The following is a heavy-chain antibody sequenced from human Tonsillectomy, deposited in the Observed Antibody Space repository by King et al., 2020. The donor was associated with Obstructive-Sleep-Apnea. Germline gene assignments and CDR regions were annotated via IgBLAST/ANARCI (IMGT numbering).Heavy chain of an antibody. V-gene: IGHV3-23*04. CDR3: AKEELLWFGESAEYFQH. J-gene: IGHJ1*01. D-gene: IGHD3-10*01. CDR2: ISGSGGST. Sequence: VQLVESGGGLVQPGGSLRLSCAASGFTFSSYAMSWFRQAPGKGLEWVSAISGSGGSTYYADSVKGRFTISRDNSKNTLYLQMNSLRAEDTAVYYCAKEELLWFGESAEYFQHWGQGTLVTVSS. CDR1: GFTFSSYA.